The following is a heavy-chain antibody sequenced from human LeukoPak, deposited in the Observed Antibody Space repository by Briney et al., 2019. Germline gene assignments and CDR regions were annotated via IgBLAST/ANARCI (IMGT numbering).Heavy chain of an antibody. CDR1: GYTFTDFY. D-gene: IGHD3-9*01. CDR2: INPNSGGT. Sequence: ASVKVSCKASGYTFTDFYIHWVRQAPGQGLEWMGWINPNSGGTKYAQKFQARVTMTRDTSISTLYMELSRLKSADTAIYYCARAHHYNILTGDRLFDYWGQGTLVTVSS. J-gene: IGHJ4*02. V-gene: IGHV1-2*02. CDR3: ARAHHYNILTGDRLFDY.